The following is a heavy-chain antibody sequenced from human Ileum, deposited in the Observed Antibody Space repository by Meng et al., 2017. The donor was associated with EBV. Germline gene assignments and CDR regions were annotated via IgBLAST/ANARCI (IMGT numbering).Heavy chain of an antibody. CDR1: GASGTSSGYY. CDR3: ARDLRVGGAFDY. CDR2: VNYNGDS. V-gene: IGHV4-61*08. J-gene: IGHJ4*02. Sequence: VQLTQAGPGLVRPSHTLSLTCPVSGASGTSSGYYWSWLRQSPGKGLEWLGYVNYNGDSTYNPSLKSRVTIFIDTSKKQFYLNLTSATAADTAIYYCARDLRVGGAFDYWGQGTLVTVSS. D-gene: IGHD1-26*01.